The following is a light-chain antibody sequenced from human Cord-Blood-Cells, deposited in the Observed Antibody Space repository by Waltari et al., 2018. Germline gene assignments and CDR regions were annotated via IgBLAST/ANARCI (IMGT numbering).Light chain of an antibody. CDR3: QQYNSYSRT. J-gene: IGKJ1*01. CDR2: KAS. V-gene: IGKV1-5*03. CDR1: QSISSW. Sequence: DIQMTQSPSTLSASVGDRVPITCRASQSISSWLAWYQQKPGKVPKLLIYKASSLESGVPSRFSGSGSVTEFTLTISSLQPDDFATYYCQQYNSYSRTFGQGTKVEIK.